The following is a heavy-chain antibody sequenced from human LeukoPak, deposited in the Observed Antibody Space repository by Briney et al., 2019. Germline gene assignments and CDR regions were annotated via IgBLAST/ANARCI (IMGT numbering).Heavy chain of an antibody. CDR2: IYYSGST. J-gene: IGHJ4*02. CDR1: GGSVSSGRYY. V-gene: IGHV4-61*01. Sequence: SETLSLTCTVXGGSVSSGRYYWSWIRQPPGKGLEWIGYIYYSGSTNYNPSLKSRVTISVDTSKNQFSLKLSSVTAADTAVYYCASLYSSSWYYFDYWGQGTLVTVSS. D-gene: IGHD6-13*01. CDR3: ASLYSSSWYYFDY.